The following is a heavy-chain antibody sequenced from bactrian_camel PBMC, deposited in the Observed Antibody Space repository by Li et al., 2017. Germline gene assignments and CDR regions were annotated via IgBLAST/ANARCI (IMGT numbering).Heavy chain of an antibody. CDR3: ATGPWNYYTINY. V-gene: IGHV3S53*01. CDR1: GSTSRRCA. CDR2: INVRGTT. D-gene: IGHD2*01. J-gene: IGHJ4*01. Sequence: HVQLVESGGGSVQAGGSLRLSCTAPGSTSRRCAMEWYRQAPGKEREFVSSINVRGTTNYADSVKGRFTISADKAADTVYLQMNNLKSDDTALYYCATGPWNYYTINYWGQGTQVTVS.